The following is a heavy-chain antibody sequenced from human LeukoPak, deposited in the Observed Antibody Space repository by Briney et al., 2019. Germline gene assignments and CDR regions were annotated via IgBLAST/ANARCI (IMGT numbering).Heavy chain of an antibody. J-gene: IGHJ4*02. D-gene: IGHD3-10*01. CDR3: AKGYYYRSGKFDY. V-gene: IGHV3-53*01. CDR1: GFTVSSNY. Sequence: GGSLRLSCAASGFTVSSNYMSWVRQAPGKGLEWVSTIYSDDATNYGDSVKGRFTISRDNSENTLYLQMNSLRAEDTALYYCAKGYYYRSGKFDYWGQGTLVTVSS. CDR2: IYSDDAT.